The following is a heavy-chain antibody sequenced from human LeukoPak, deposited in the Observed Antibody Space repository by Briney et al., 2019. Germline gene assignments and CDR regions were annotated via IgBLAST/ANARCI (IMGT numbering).Heavy chain of an antibody. CDR3: ARLMITFGGVIVPYLDY. CDR1: GYSFTSYW. V-gene: IGHV5-10-1*01. D-gene: IGHD3-16*02. J-gene: IGHJ4*02. CDR2: IDPSDSYT. Sequence: GESLKISCKGSGYSFTSYWISWVRQMPGKGLEWMGRIDPSDSYTNYSPSFQGHVTISADKSISTAYLQWSSLKASDTAMYYCARLMITFGGVIVPYLDYWGQGTLVTVSS.